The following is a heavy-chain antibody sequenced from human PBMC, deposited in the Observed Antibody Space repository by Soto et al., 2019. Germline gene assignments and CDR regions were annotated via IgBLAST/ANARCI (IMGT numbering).Heavy chain of an antibody. CDR3: ARTYGMDV. CDR2: ISSSGGST. J-gene: IGHJ6*02. V-gene: IGHV3-23*01. Sequence: PGGSLRLSCVASGFTFSSSAMNWVRQAPGKGLEWVSSISSSGGSTYYPDSVKGRFTISRDNSKNTLYLQMNSLRAEDTAVYYCARTYGMDVWGQGTTVTVSS. CDR1: GFTFSSSA.